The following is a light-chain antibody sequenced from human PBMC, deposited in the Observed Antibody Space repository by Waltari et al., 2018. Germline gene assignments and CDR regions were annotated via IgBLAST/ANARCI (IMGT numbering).Light chain of an antibody. CDR2: GAS. Sequence: EIEMTQSPATLSVSPGERVTLSCRASQSVGNNLAWYQQRPGQAPRILIYGASTRATDISDRFSGSGSGTDFTLTISALQSEDLAVYYCHQYNHWPTFTFGQGTKLQIK. CDR1: QSVGNN. J-gene: IGKJ2*01. CDR3: HQYNHWPTFT. V-gene: IGKV3-15*01.